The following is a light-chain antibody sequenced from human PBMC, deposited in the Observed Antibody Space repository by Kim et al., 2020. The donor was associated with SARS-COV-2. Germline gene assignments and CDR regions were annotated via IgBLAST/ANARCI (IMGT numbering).Light chain of an antibody. CDR2: GAS. CDR1: QSISSEF. V-gene: IGKV3-20*01. Sequence: PGERATLSCMASQSISSEFLAWYQQISGQPPRLLIFGASNRAAGIPDRFSGGGSGTDFTLTITRLEPADSALYYCQQYTTSPPAYTFGPGTKLEI. J-gene: IGKJ2*01. CDR3: QQYTTSPPAYT.